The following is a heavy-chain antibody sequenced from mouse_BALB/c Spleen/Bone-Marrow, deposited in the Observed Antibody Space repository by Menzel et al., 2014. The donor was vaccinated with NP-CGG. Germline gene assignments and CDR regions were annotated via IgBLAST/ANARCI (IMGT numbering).Heavy chain of an antibody. CDR2: ISSGGST. V-gene: IGHV5-6-5*01. D-gene: IGHD1-1*01. J-gene: IGHJ4*01. CDR1: GFTFSSYA. Sequence: EVKLMESGGGLVKPGGSLKLSCAASGFTFSSYAMSWVRQTPEKRLEWVASISSGGSTYYPDSVKGRFTISRDNARNILYLQMSSLRSDDTAMYYCASLYFYGSSYYTMEYWGQGTSVTVSS. CDR3: ASLYFYGSSYYTMEY.